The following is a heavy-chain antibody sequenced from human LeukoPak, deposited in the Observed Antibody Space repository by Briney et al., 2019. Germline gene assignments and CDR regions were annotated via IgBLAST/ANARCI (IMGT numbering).Heavy chain of an antibody. Sequence: GRSLRLSCAASGFTFSSYVMNWVRQAPGKGLEWVSSISSSSSYIYYADSVKGRFTISRDNAKNSLYLQMNSLRAEDTAVYYCARDLGLVVAGSHYGMDVWGQGTTVTVSS. CDR1: GFTFSSYV. D-gene: IGHD2-15*01. J-gene: IGHJ6*02. CDR3: ARDLGLVVAGSHYGMDV. CDR2: ISSSSSYI. V-gene: IGHV3-21*01.